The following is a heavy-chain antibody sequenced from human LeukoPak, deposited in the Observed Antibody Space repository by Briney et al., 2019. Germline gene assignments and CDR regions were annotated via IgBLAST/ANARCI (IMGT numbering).Heavy chain of an antibody. V-gene: IGHV1-8*02. CDR2: MNPNTGDT. J-gene: IGHJ4*02. CDR1: GYTFTSYD. CDR3: ARGPPYDFWSGYYESYFDS. Sequence: ASVKVSCKASGYTFTSYDINWVRQAPGQGLEWMGWMNPNTGDTGYRQKFQGRVTLTRDTSKSTAYMELSGLRSEDTAVYFCARGPPYDFWSGYYESYFDSWGQGTLVTVSS. D-gene: IGHD3-3*01.